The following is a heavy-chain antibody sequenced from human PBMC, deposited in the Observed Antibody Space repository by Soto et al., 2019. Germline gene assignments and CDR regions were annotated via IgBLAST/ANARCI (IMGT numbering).Heavy chain of an antibody. V-gene: IGHV3-11*01. J-gene: IGHJ3*02. CDR1: GFTFSDYY. Sequence: QVQLVESGGGLVKPGGSLRLSCAASGFTFSDYYMSWVRQAPGKGLEWVSYISSSGSTIYYADSVKGRFTISRDNAKNSLHLQMKSLRAEDTAVYDCARGLLWWTPGAFDIRGQGTMVTLSS. CDR3: ARGLLWWTPGAFDI. CDR2: ISSSGSTI. D-gene: IGHD2-21*01.